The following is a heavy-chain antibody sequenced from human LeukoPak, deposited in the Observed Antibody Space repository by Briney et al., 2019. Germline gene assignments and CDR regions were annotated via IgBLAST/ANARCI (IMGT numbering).Heavy chain of an antibody. CDR3: ASSDYGDYGFSRFGY. J-gene: IGHJ4*02. CDR2: INHSGST. Sequence: PSETLSLTCAVYGGSFSGYYWSWSRQPPGKGLEWIGEINHSGSTNYNPSLKSRVTISVDTSNNQFSPKLSSVTAADTAVYYCASSDYGDYGFSRFGYWGQGTLVTVSS. CDR1: GGSFSGYY. D-gene: IGHD4-17*01. V-gene: IGHV4-34*01.